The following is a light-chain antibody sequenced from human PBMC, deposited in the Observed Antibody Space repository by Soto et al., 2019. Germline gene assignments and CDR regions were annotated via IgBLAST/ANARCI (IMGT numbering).Light chain of an antibody. Sequence: DIQMTQSXSTLSASVGDRVTITCRASESIRTWLAWYQHKPGKAPKFLIYDASTLESGVPSRFSGSGAGTESTLTISSLQPADFATYYCQQYNNYPRTFGQGTKVDI. V-gene: IGKV1-5*01. J-gene: IGKJ1*01. CDR3: QQYNNYPRT. CDR1: ESIRTW. CDR2: DAS.